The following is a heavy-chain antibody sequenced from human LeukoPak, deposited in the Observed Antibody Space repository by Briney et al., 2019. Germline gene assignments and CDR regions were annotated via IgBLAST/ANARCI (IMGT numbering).Heavy chain of an antibody. CDR3: AKDRDIVVVPAAHNWFDP. CDR2: ISGSGGST. J-gene: IGHJ5*02. CDR1: GFTFSSYA. Sequence: GGYLRLSCAASGFTFSSYAMSWVRQAPGKGLEWVSAISGSGGSTYYADSVKGRFTISRDNSKNTLYLQMNSLRAEDTAVYYCAKDRDIVVVPAAHNWFDPWGQGTLVTVSS. D-gene: IGHD2-2*01. V-gene: IGHV3-23*01.